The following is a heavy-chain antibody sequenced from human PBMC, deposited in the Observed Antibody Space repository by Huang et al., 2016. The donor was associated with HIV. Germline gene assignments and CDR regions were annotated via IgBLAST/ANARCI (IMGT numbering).Heavy chain of an antibody. CDR2: ISGYNWNT. CDR3: ARDVRSMQGGLFDY. V-gene: IGHV1-18*04. CDR1: GYTFSTYG. D-gene: IGHD3-16*01. J-gene: IGHJ4*02. Sequence: QVQLVQSGAEVKKPGASVKVSCKASGYTFSTYGISWVRQAPGQGLEWMGWISGYNWNTNYVQKFQGRVTMTTDTSTSTADMELRSLRSDDTAVYYCARDVRSMQGGLFDYWGQGTLVTVSS.